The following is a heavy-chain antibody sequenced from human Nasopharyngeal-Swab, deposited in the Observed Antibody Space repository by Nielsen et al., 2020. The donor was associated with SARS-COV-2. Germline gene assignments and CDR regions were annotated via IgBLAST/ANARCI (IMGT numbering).Heavy chain of an antibody. D-gene: IGHD6-19*01. CDR1: GSSISAYY. CDR3: ASTYSSGSPMPYYYYYGMDV. CDR2: IYYSGTT. Sequence: SETLSLTCTVSGSSISAYYWSWIRQPPGKGLEWIGYIYYSGTTNYNPSLKSRVTISVDTSKNQFSLKLSSVNAAATAVYYCASTYSSGSPMPYYYYYGMDVWGQGTTVTVSS. J-gene: IGHJ6*02. V-gene: IGHV4-59*01.